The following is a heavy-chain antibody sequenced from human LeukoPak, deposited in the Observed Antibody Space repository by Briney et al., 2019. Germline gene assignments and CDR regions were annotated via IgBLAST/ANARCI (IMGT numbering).Heavy chain of an antibody. J-gene: IGHJ6*02. D-gene: IGHD3-3*01. V-gene: IGHV1-2*02. CDR3: ARVLAIFGPGHGMDV. CDR1: GYTFTGYY. CDR2: INPNSGGT. Sequence: GASVKVSCKASGYTFTGYYMHWVRQAPGQGLEWMGWINPNSGGTNYAQKFQGRVTMTRDTSISTAYMELSRLRSDDTAVYYCARVLAIFGPGHGMDVWGQGTTVTVSS.